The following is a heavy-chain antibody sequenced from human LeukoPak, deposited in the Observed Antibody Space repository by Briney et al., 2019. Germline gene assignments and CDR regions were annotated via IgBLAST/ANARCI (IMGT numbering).Heavy chain of an antibody. CDR3: ARARDWSYYYYYYGMDV. V-gene: IGHV4-34*01. J-gene: IGHJ6*04. D-gene: IGHD3/OR15-3a*01. CDR2: INHSGST. CDR1: GGSFSGYY. Sequence: SETLSFNCAVYGGSFSGYYWSWIRQPPGKGREWGREINHSGSTNYHPSLKSRVTISVDTSKNQFSLKLSSVTAADTAVYYCARARDWSYYYYYYGMDVWGKGTTVTVSS.